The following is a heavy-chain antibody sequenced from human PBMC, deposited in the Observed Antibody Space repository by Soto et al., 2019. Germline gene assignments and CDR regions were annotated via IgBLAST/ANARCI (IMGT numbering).Heavy chain of an antibody. CDR3: ARRYGGTFDY. CDR1: GGSISSYY. J-gene: IGHJ4*02. Sequence: QVQLQESGPGLVKPSETLSLTCTVSGGSISSYYWSWIRQPPGKGLEWIGYIYQSGSTNYNPSLMGRVTISVDTSKNQFSLKLSSVTAADTAVYYCARRYGGTFDYWGQGTLVTVSS. CDR2: IYQSGST. V-gene: IGHV4-59*08. D-gene: IGHD2-15*01.